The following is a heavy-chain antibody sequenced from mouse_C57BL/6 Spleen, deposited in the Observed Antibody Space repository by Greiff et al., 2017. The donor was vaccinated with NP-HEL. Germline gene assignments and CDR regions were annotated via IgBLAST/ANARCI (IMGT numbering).Heavy chain of an antibody. CDR1: GYTFTSYW. J-gene: IGHJ2*01. CDR3: ARGIYYYGSSPYYFDY. V-gene: IGHV1-55*01. CDR2: IYPGSGST. D-gene: IGHD1-1*01. Sequence: VQLQQPGAELVKPGASVKMSCKASGYTFTSYWITWVKQRPGQGLEWIGDIYPGSGSTNYNEKFKSKATLTVDTSSSTAYMQLSSLTSEDSAVYYCARGIYYYGSSPYYFDYWGQGTTLTVSS.